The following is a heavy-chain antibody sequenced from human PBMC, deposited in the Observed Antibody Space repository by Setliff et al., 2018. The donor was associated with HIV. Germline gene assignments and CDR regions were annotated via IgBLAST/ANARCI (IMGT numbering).Heavy chain of an antibody. V-gene: IGHV4-61*08. J-gene: IGHJ5*01. CDR2: IYYSGNT. Sequence: PSETLSLTCTVSGGSIISSDFYWRWIRQSPGKGLEWIGYIYYSGNTNYSPSLKSRVTISVHTSKNQFSLRLRSVTAADTAVYYCARGWGDNSFDSWGQGTLVTVSS. D-gene: IGHD1-26*01. CDR1: GGSIISSDFY. CDR3: ARGWGDNSFDS.